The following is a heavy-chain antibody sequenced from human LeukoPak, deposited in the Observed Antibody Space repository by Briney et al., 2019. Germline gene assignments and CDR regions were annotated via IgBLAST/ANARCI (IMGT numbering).Heavy chain of an antibody. CDR1: GITFSSYA. CDR3: AKDLSGSYNFDY. J-gene: IGHJ4*02. CDR2: ISGSGGST. V-gene: IGHV3-23*01. D-gene: IGHD1-26*01. Sequence: PGGSLRLSCAASGITFSSYAMSWVRQAPGKGLEWVSAISGSGGSTYYADSVKGRFTISRDNSKNTLYLQMNSLRAEDTAVYYCAKDLSGSYNFDYWGQGTLVTVSS.